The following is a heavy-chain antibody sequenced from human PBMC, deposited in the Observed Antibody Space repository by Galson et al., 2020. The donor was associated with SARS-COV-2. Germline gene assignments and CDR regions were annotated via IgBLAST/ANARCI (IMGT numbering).Heavy chain of an antibody. CDR1: GYSFTSYW. CDR3: ARHPSVLRFLEWLSVVPFDI. D-gene: IGHD3-3*01. V-gene: IGHV5-10-1*01. J-gene: IGHJ3*02. Sequence: HGESLKISCKGSGYSFTSYWISWVRQMPGKGLEWMGRIDPSDSYTNYSPSFQGHVTISADKSISTAYLQWSSLKASDTAMYYCARHPSVLRFLEWLSVVPFDIWGQGTMVTVSS. CDR2: IDPSDSYT.